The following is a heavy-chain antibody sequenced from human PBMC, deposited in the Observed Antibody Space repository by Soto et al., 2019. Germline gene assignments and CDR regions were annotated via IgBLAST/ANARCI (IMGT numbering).Heavy chain of an antibody. CDR1: GFTFSSYA. CDR2: ISYDGSNK. CDR3: AREGFGPSYYYYGMDV. J-gene: IGHJ6*02. V-gene: IGHV3-30-3*01. Sequence: QVQLVESGGGVVQPGRSLRLSCAASGFTFSSYAMHWVRQAPGKGLEWVAVISYDGSNKYYADSVKGRFTISRDNSKNTLYLQMNCLRAEDTAVYYCAREGFGPSYYYYGMDVWGPGTTVTVSS. D-gene: IGHD3-16*01.